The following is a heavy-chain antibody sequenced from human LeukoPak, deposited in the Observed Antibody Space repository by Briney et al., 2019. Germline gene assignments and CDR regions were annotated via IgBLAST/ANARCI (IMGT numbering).Heavy chain of an antibody. J-gene: IGHJ4*02. V-gene: IGHV1-24*01. CDR3: ATKPYYYDSSGYYHFDFDH. CDR2: FDPEDGET. CDR1: GYTLTELS. Sequence: ASVKVSCKVSGYTLTELSMHWVRQAPGKGLEWMGGFDPEDGETIYAQKFQGRVTMTEDTSTDTAYMELSSLRSKDTAVYYCATKPYYYDSSGYYHFDFDHWGQGTLVTVSS. D-gene: IGHD3-22*01.